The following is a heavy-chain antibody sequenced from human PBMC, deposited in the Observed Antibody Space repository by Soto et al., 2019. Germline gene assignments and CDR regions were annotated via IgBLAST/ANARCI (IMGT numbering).Heavy chain of an antibody. D-gene: IGHD2-15*01. CDR3: ARQIGYCSGGSCYRDY. CDR2: IYPGDSDT. CDR1: GYIFNNYW. V-gene: IGHV5-51*01. Sequence: GESLKISCQGSGYIFNNYWIGWVRQMPGKGLEWMGIIYPGDSDTRYSPSFQGQVTISADKSISTAYLQWSSLKASDTAMYYCARQIGYCSGGSCYRDYWGQGTLVTVSS. J-gene: IGHJ4*02.